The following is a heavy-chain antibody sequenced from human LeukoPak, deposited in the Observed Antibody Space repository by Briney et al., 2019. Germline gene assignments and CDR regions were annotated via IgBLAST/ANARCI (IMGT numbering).Heavy chain of an antibody. Sequence: GGSLRLSCAASGFTFSSYGMHWVRQAPGKGLEWVVVIWYDGSNKYYADSVKGRFTISRDNSKNTLYLQMNSLRAEDTAMYYCARGDIVVVPAALDYWGQGTLVTVSS. CDR2: IWYDGSNK. V-gene: IGHV3-33*01. J-gene: IGHJ4*02. CDR1: GFTFSSYG. CDR3: ARGDIVVVPAALDY. D-gene: IGHD2-2*01.